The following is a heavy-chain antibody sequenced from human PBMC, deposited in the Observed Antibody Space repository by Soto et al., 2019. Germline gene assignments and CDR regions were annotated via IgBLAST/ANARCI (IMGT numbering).Heavy chain of an antibody. D-gene: IGHD3-3*01. V-gene: IGHV1-3*01. CDR1: AYNLTTYA. Sequence: SEKVSCKSSAYNLTTYALLWVRQAPGQSPEWMGWINAGNGNTQYSNKFQGRFTMTRDTSASTAYMELRSLKSEETAVYYCASGERLDFYDYGMDVWGQGSTVTVSS. CDR3: ASGERLDFYDYGMDV. J-gene: IGHJ6*02. CDR2: INAGNGNT.